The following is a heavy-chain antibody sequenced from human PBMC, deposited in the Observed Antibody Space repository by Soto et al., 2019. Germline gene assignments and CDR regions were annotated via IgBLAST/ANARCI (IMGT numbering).Heavy chain of an antibody. D-gene: IGHD4-17*01. V-gene: IGHV4-34*01. CDR2: INHSGST. CDR1: GGSFSGYY. Sequence: SETLSLTCAVYGGSFSGYYWSWIRQPPGRGLEWIGEINHSGSTNYNPSLKSRVTISVDTSKNQFSLKLSSVTAADTAVYYCARGGVYGDYDTYYYMDVWGKGTTVTVSS. CDR3: ARGGVYGDYDTYYYMDV. J-gene: IGHJ6*03.